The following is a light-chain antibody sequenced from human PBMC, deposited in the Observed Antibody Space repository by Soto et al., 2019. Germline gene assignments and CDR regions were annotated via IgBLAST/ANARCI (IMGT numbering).Light chain of an antibody. Sequence: QSVLTQPRSVSGSPGQSVTISCTGTSSDVGGYDYVSWYQQHPGKAPKLMIYGVTKRPSGVPDRFSGSKSGNTASLTISGLQAEDEANYYCCSYAGSYTHVVFGGGTQLTVL. V-gene: IGLV2-11*01. CDR3: CSYAGSYTHVV. CDR1: SSDVGGYDY. J-gene: IGLJ2*01. CDR2: GVT.